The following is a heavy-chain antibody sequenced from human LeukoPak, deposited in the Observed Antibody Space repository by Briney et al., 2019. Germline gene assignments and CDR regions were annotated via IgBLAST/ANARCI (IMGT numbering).Heavy chain of an antibody. J-gene: IGHJ4*02. CDR3: ARDLAAGRFYDYFDY. CDR1: GFTFNNYW. CDR2: IIQDGSET. D-gene: IGHD5/OR15-5a*01. V-gene: IGHV3-7*01. Sequence: GGSLRLSCTASGFTFNNYWMSWVRQAPGKGLEWVANIIQDGSETYYVDSVKGRFTISRDNTRNSLYLQMHSLRVEDTAVYYCARDLAAGRFYDYFDYWGQGTQVTVSS.